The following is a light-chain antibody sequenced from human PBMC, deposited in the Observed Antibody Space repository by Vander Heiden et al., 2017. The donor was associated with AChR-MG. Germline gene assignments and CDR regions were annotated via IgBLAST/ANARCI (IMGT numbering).Light chain of an antibody. CDR3: SAWDTSLNMGV. CDR1: NTNVGAQG. V-gene: IGLV10-54*04. Sequence: QAGLTQPPSVSKGLRQTATLTCTGNNTNVGAQGPTWLRQHQGHPPKLRSSRGNWRPSVISERFAASRSGTTASLTISGLQPEDEADYDCSAWDTSLNMGVFGGGTKLTV. CDR2: RGN. J-gene: IGLJ3*02.